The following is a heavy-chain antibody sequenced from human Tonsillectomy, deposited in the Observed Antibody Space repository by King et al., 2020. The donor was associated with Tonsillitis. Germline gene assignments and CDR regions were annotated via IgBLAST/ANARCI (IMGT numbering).Heavy chain of an antibody. CDR2: FDPEDGET. J-gene: IGHJ4*02. CDR1: GYTLTELS. D-gene: IGHD3-10*01. CDR3: ATGFFGSGSYPMGGYFDY. Sequence: VQLVQSGAEVKKPGASVKVSCKVSGYTLTELSMHWVRQAPGKGFEWMGGFDPEDGETIYAQKFQGRVTMTEDTSTDTAYMELSSLRSEDTAVYYCATGFFGSGSYPMGGYFDYWGQGTLVTVSS. V-gene: IGHV1-24*01.